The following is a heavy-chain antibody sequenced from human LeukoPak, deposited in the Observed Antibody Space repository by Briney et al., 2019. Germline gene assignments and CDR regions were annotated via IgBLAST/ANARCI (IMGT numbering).Heavy chain of an antibody. Sequence: PGGSLRLSCAASGFTFSSYGMHWVRQAPGKGLEWVAVISYDGSNKYYADSVKGRFTISRDNSKNTLYLQMNSLRAEDTAVYYCAKDSLYGSGSYYNVFCHGMDVWGQGTLVTVSS. CDR3: AKDSLYGSGSYYNVFCHGMDV. J-gene: IGHJ6*02. CDR2: ISYDGSNK. CDR1: GFTFSSYG. V-gene: IGHV3-30*18. D-gene: IGHD3-10*01.